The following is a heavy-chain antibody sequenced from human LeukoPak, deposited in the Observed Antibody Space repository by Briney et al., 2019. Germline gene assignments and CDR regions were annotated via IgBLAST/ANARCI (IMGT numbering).Heavy chain of an antibody. CDR1: GGTFSSYA. Sequence: SVKVSCKASGGTFSSYAISWVRQAPGQGLEWMGRIIPILGIANYAQKFQGRVTITADKSTSTAYMELSSLRSEDTAVYYCAWFGEFFGSRGYWGQGTLVNGS. V-gene: IGHV1-69*04. J-gene: IGHJ4*02. CDR3: AWFGEFFGSRGY. D-gene: IGHD3-10*01. CDR2: IIPILGIA.